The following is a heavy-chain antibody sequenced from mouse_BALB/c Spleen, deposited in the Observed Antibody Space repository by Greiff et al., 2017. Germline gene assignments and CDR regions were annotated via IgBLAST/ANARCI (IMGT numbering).Heavy chain of an antibody. CDR1: GFTFSNYW. J-gene: IGHJ4*01. D-gene: IGHD2-1*01. CDR3: TRVYGNFYYAMDY. V-gene: IGHV6-6*02. CDR2: IRLKSNNYAT. Sequence: EVMLVESGGGLVQPGGSMKLSCVASGFTFSNYWMNWVRQSPEKGLEWVAEIRLKSNNYATHYAESVKGRFTISRDDSKSSVYLQMNNLRAEDTGIYYCTRVYGNFYYAMDYWGQGTSVTVSS.